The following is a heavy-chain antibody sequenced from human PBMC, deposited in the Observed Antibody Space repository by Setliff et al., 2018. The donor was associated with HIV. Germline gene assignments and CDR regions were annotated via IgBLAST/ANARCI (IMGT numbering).Heavy chain of an antibody. V-gene: IGHV3-48*04. Sequence: GGSLRLSCAASGFTFSRSDMSWVRQAPGKGLEWVSYISTGSDATYYADSVRGRFTISRGNAKNSLYLQMSSLRVEDMAVYYCARLVWGAKNDYDANGGDYYFDFWGQGVLVTVSS. CDR3: ARLVWGAKNDYDANGGDYYFDF. CDR2: ISTGSDAT. D-gene: IGHD3-22*01. CDR1: GFTFSRSD. J-gene: IGHJ4*02.